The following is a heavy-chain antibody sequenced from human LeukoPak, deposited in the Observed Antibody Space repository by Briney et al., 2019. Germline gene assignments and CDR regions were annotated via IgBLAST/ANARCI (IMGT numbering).Heavy chain of an antibody. J-gene: IGHJ5*02. CDR2: ILGGGWNT. Sequence: GGSLRLSCAASGFTFGSYAMAWVRQAPGKGLQWVSHILGGGWNTYYADAVRGRFTISRDNSKNTLYLKMNSLRAEDTAVYFCARAKYDYGDPVGWFDPWGQGTLVTVSS. CDR1: GFTFGSYA. V-gene: IGHV3-23*01. CDR3: ARAKYDYGDPVGWFDP. D-gene: IGHD4-17*01.